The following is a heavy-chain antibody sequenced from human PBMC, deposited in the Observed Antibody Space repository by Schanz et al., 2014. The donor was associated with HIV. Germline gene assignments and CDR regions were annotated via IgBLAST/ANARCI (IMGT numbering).Heavy chain of an antibody. J-gene: IGHJ6*02. V-gene: IGHV3-74*01. CDR2: INIDGSST. CDR1: GFTFSNYW. Sequence: EEKLVESGGGLVQPGGSLRLSCAASGFTFSNYWMHWVRQAPGKGLVWVSRINIDGSSTSYADSVKGRFTISRDNAKNTLYLQMNSLRAEDTAVYYCARDKGDNWAGFYYYYGMDVWGQGTTVTVSS. D-gene: IGHD1-20*01. CDR3: ARDKGDNWAGFYYYYGMDV.